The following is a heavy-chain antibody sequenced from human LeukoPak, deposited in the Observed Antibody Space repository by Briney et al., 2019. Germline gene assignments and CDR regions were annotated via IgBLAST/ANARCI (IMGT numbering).Heavy chain of an antibody. D-gene: IGHD3-10*01. Sequence: GGSLRLSCAASGFTFSSYAMSWVRQAPGKGLEWVSAISGSGGSTYYAASVKGRFTISRDNSKNTLDLQMKRRRAGYRPSYYHAQAVNYYGSGMLVSWGQGTLVTVSS. CDR1: GFTFSSYA. V-gene: IGHV3-23*01. CDR3: AQAVNYYGSGMLVS. CDR2: ISGSGGST. J-gene: IGHJ4*02.